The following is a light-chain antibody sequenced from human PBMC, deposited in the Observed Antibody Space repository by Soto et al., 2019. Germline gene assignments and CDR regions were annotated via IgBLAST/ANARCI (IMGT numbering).Light chain of an antibody. CDR3: QQYGSSPRA. J-gene: IGKJ1*01. Sequence: EIVLTQSPGTLSLSPGEGATLSCRASQSVGSSYLAWYQQKSGQAPRLLIYGASNRATGIPDRFSGSGSGTDFTLAISRLEPEDFAVYYCQQYGSSPRAFGQGTKV. CDR2: GAS. CDR1: QSVGSSY. V-gene: IGKV3-20*01.